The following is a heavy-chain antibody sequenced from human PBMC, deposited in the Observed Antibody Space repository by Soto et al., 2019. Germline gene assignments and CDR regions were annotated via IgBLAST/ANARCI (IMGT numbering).Heavy chain of an antibody. CDR3: AGVCDTDMAPVEY. CDR2: IYYSGST. CDR1: VVSISSGGYY. D-gene: IGHD5-18*01. Sequence: PSETLSLTCTVSVVSISSGGYYWSWIRQHPGKGLEWIGYIYYSGSTYYNPSLKSRVTISVDTSKNQFSLKLSSVTAADTAVYYCAGVCDTDMAPVEYWGQGTLVSVSS. J-gene: IGHJ4*02. V-gene: IGHV4-31*03.